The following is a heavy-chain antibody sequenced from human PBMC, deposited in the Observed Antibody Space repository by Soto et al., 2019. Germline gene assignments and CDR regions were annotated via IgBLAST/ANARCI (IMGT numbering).Heavy chain of an antibody. CDR2: ISGSGGST. V-gene: IGHV3-23*01. J-gene: IGHJ6*02. Sequence: PGGSLRLSCAASGFTFSSYAMSWVRQAPGKGLEWVSAISGSGGSTYYADSVKGRFTISRDNSKNTLYLQMNSLRAEDTAVYYCAKAKDSSGYNYYGMDVWGQGTTVTVSS. CDR3: AKAKDSSGYNYYGMDV. CDR1: GFTFSSYA. D-gene: IGHD3-22*01.